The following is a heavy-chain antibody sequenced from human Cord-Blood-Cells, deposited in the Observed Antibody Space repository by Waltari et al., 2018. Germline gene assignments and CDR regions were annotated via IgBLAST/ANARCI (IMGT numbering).Heavy chain of an antibody. CDR1: GGSFRGYY. CDR2: INHSGST. V-gene: IGHV4-34*01. Sequence: QVQLQQWGAGLLKPSETLSLTCAVYGGSFRGYYWSWIRQPPGKGLEWIGEINHSGSTNYNPSLKSRVTISVDTSKNQFSLKLSSVTAADTAVYYCARHWSYYDSSGYSGFDYWGQGTLVTVSS. D-gene: IGHD3-22*01. CDR3: ARHWSYYDSSGYSGFDY. J-gene: IGHJ4*02.